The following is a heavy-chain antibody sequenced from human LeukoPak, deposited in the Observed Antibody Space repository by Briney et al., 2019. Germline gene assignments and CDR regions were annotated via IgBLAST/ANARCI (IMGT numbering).Heavy chain of an antibody. J-gene: IGHJ4*02. CDR3: TRVWGPGQLVKEDLDGLDY. D-gene: IGHD6-13*01. Sequence: GGSLRLSCTASGFTFGDYAMSWFRQAPGKGLEWVGFIRSKAYGGTTEYAASVKGRFTISRDDSKSIAYLQMNSLKTEDTAVYYCTRVWGPGQLVKEDLDGLDYWGQGTLVTVSS. CDR1: GFTFGDYA. V-gene: IGHV3-49*03. CDR2: IRSKAYGGTT.